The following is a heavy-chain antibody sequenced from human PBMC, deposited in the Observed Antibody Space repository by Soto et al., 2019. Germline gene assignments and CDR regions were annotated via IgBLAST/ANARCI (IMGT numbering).Heavy chain of an antibody. D-gene: IGHD3-3*01. CDR2: ISGSGGTT. J-gene: IGHJ4*02. Sequence: GGSLRLSCAASGFTFSNYAMNWVRQAPGKGLEWVSAISGSGGTTYYADSVKGRFTISRDNSKNTLYLQMNSLRAEDTAVYYCARGRSTYYNFDYWGQGTLVTVSS. CDR3: ARGRSTYYNFDY. CDR1: GFTFSNYA. V-gene: IGHV3-23*01.